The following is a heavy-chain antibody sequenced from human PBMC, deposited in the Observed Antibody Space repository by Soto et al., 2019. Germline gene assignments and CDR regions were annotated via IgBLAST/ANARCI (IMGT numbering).Heavy chain of an antibody. CDR3: ARHRYYYDSSGYYSARYAFDI. D-gene: IGHD3-22*01. V-gene: IGHV5-51*01. CDR2: IYPGDSDT. Sequence: GESLKISCKGSGYSFTSYWIGWVRQMPGKGLKWMGIIYPGDSDTRYSPSFQGQVTISADKSISTAYLQWSSLKASDTAMYYCARHRYYYDSSGYYSARYAFDIWGQGTMVTVSS. CDR1: GYSFTSYW. J-gene: IGHJ3*02.